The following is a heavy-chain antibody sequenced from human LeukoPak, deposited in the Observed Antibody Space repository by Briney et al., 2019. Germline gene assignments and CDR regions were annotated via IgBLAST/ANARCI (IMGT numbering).Heavy chain of an antibody. CDR1: GGSFSGYY. Sequence: ASETLSLTCAVYGGSFSGYYWSWIRQPPGKGLEWIGEISHSGSTNYNPSLKSRVTISVDTSKNQFSLKLSSVTAADTAVYYCARGGPGPPANYYGSGVRGGRNWFDPWGQGTLVTVSS. D-gene: IGHD3-10*01. CDR2: ISHSGST. J-gene: IGHJ5*02. CDR3: ARGGPGPPANYYGSGVRGGRNWFDP. V-gene: IGHV4-34*01.